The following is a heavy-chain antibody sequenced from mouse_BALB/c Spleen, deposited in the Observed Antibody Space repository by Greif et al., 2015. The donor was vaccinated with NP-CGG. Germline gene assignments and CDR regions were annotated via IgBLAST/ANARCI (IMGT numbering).Heavy chain of an antibody. CDR2: IWSGGST. D-gene: IGHD1-1*01. Sequence: VMLVESGPGLVQPSQSLSITCTVSGFSLTSYGVHWVRQSPGKGLEWLGVIWSGGSTDYNAAFISRLSISKDNSRSQVFFKMNSLQANDTAIYYCARGATVMYYFDYWGQGTTLTVSS. CDR1: GFSLTSYG. V-gene: IGHV2-2*02. J-gene: IGHJ2*01. CDR3: ARGATVMYYFDY.